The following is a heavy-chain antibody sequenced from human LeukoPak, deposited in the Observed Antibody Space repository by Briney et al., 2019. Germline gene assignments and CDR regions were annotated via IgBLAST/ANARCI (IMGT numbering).Heavy chain of an antibody. J-gene: IGHJ5*02. Sequence: ASVKVSCKASGYTFTGYYMHWVRQAPGQGLEWMGWINPNSGGTNYAQKFQGRVTMTRDTSISTAYMELSRLRCDDTAVYYCARGVTYYYDSSGYPPQYNWFDPWGQGTLVTVSS. CDR2: INPNSGGT. CDR3: ARGVTYYYDSSGYPPQYNWFDP. CDR1: GYTFTGYY. V-gene: IGHV1-2*02. D-gene: IGHD3-22*01.